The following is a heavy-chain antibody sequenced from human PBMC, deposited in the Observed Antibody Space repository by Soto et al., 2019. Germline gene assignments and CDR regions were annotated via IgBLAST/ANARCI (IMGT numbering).Heavy chain of an antibody. D-gene: IGHD3-22*01. CDR3: ARDSSYDSSGYYDYYYYGMDV. CDR1: GGSISSGGYY. V-gene: IGHV4-31*03. CDR2: IYYSGST. J-gene: IGHJ6*02. Sequence: LSLTCTVSGGSISSGGYYWSWIRQHPGKGLEWIGYIYYSGSTYYNPSLESRVTISVDTSKNQFSLKLSSVIAADTAVYYCARDSSYDSSGYYDYYYYGMDVWGQGTTVTVSS.